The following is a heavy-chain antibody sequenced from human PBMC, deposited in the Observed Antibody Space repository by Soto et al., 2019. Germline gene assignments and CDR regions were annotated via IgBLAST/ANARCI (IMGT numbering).Heavy chain of an antibody. CDR3: AKGPEYDILTGCDY. CDR1: GFTFSLSA. D-gene: IGHD3-9*01. CDR2: IRGGGGST. V-gene: IGHV3-23*01. Sequence: EVQLLESGGGFVQPGESLRLSCVASGFTFSLSAMSWVRQAPGRGLEWVSSIRGGGGSTEYTDSVKGRFTISRDNSKDTVHLQMNSLRAEDTAVYYCAKGPEYDILTGCDYWGQGALVTVSS. J-gene: IGHJ4*02.